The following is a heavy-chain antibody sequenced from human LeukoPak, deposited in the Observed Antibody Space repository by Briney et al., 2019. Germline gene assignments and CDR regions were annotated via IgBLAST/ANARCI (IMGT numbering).Heavy chain of an antibody. D-gene: IGHD4-17*01. CDR1: GFTFSSHA. Sequence: GGSLRLSCAASGFTFSSHAMSWVRQGPGKGLEWVSAISGSGGRTYYADSMKGRFTISRDNSKNTVYLQMNSLRVEDTAVYYCAKNRNGDYAQYFEYWGQGTLVTFSS. CDR3: AKNRNGDYAQYFEY. J-gene: IGHJ4*02. V-gene: IGHV3-23*01. CDR2: ISGSGGRT.